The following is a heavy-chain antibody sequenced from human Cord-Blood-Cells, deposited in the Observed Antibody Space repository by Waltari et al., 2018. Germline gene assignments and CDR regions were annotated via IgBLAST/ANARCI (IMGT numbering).Heavy chain of an antibody. Sequence: QVQLQESGPGLVKPSETLSLTCAVSGYSIRSGYYWGWIRQPPGKGLEWIGSIYNSGRTYYNRSLKVRVAISVDTSKNHCSLKLSCVTAADTAVYYCARLDDYGDYYYYGMDVWGQGTTVTVSS. J-gene: IGHJ6*02. D-gene: IGHD4-17*01. CDR1: GYSIRSGYY. CDR2: IYNSGRT. CDR3: ARLDDYGDYYYYGMDV. V-gene: IGHV4-38-2*01.